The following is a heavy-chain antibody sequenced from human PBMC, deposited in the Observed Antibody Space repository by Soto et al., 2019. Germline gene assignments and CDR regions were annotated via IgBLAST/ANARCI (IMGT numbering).Heavy chain of an antibody. V-gene: IGHV1-2*02. CDR1: GYPVTAYY. Sequence: QLHLVQSGAVVKKPGASVTVSCSASGYPVTAYYMHWVRQAPGRGLEWLGGINPATGAAKYTQTFPGRVPLARDTSASTVFMGLGGLTSEGTAGFYWARGGGVGVAGSAAFDMWGQGTLVTVSS. CDR3: ARGGGVGVAGSAAFDM. J-gene: IGHJ3*02. CDR2: INPATGAA. D-gene: IGHD3-3*01.